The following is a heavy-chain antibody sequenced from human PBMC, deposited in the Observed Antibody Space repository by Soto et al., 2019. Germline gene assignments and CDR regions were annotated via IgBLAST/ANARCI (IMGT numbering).Heavy chain of an antibody. D-gene: IGHD4-17*01. V-gene: IGHV4-4*07. CDR1: GDSISRKY. Sequence: QVQLQESGPGLVKPSETLSLTCSVSGDSISRKYWSWLRQPAGGGLEWIGRIYTTGATNYNSSLTSRVSMSVDTSTNQFSLRLTSVTAADTAGYFCAMTVIAPSPYLDHWGQGLLVTVSS. J-gene: IGHJ4*02. CDR3: AMTVIAPSPYLDH. CDR2: IYTTGAT.